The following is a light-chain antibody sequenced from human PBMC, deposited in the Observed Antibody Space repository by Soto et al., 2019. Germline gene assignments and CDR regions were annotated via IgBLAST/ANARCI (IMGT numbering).Light chain of an antibody. J-gene: IGLJ3*02. CDR3: QVWDSSTARV. Sequence: SYELTQPLSVSVALGQTARITCGGNNIGSKNVHWYQQKPGQAPVLGIYRDSNRPSGIPERFSGSNSGNTATLTISRAQAGDEADYYCQVWDSSTARVFGGGTKVTVL. CDR2: RDS. CDR1: NIGSKN. V-gene: IGLV3-9*01.